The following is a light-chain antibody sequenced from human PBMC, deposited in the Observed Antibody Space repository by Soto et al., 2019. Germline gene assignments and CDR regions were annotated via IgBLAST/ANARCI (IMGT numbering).Light chain of an antibody. J-gene: IGKJ3*01. CDR3: QRYNSAPFT. V-gene: IGKV1-27*01. CDR2: AAS. Sequence: DIQMTQSPSSLSASVGDRVTITCRASQGISNYLVWYQQKSGKVPKLLIYAASTLQSGVPSRFSGSGSGTDVTLTISSLQPEDVATYYCQRYNSAPFTFGPGTRVDIK. CDR1: QGISNY.